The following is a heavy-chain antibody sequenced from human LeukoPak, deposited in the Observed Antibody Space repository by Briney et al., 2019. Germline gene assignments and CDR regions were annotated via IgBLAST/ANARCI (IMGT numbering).Heavy chain of an antibody. CDR3: ARGGRVAVAGTDNYYYYYGMDV. V-gene: IGHV1-8*01. CDR1: GYTFTSYD. J-gene: IGHJ6*02. D-gene: IGHD6-19*01. CDR2: MNPNSGNT. Sequence: ASVKVSCKASGYTFTSYDINWVRQATGQGLEWMGWMNPNSGNTGYAQKFQGRVTMTRNTSISTAYMELRSLRSEDTAVYYCARGGRVAVAGTDNYYYYYGMDVWGQGTTVTVSS.